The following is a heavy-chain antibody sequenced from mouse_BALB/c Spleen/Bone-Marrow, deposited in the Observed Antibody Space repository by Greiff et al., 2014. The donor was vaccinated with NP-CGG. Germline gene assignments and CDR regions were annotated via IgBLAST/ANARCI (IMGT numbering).Heavy chain of an antibody. D-gene: IGHD1-2*01. CDR1: GYTFSTYW. CDR3: ARRLLYYFDY. V-gene: IGHV1-9*01. Sequence: VQLQQSGAELMKPGASVKISCKATGYTFSTYWIEWVKQRPGHGLEWIGEILPGGGSTNYNEKFKGKATFTADTSSNTAYMQLSSLTSEDSAVYYCARRLLYYFDYWGQGTTLTVSS. CDR2: ILPGGGST. J-gene: IGHJ2*01.